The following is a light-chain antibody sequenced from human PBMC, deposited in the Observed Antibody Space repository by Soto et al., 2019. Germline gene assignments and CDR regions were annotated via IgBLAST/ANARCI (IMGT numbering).Light chain of an antibody. CDR3: QQYNSRNG. CDR1: QSISSW. Sequence: DIQMTQSPSALSASVGDRVTITCRASQSISSWLAWYQQKPGKAPKLLIYDASSLESGVPSRFSGSGSGTEFTLTISSLQPDDFATYYRQQYNSRNGFGQGTKVDIK. J-gene: IGKJ1*01. CDR2: DAS. V-gene: IGKV1-5*01.